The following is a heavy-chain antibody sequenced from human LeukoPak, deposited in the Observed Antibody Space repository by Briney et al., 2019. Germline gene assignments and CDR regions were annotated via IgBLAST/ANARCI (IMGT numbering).Heavy chain of an antibody. J-gene: IGHJ6*03. V-gene: IGHV3-20*04. Sequence: PGGSLRLSCAASGFTFDDYGMSWVRQAPGKGLGWVSGINWNGGSTDYADSVKGRFTISRDNAKNSLYLQMNSLRAEDTALYYCARRESTYQNYYYFYYMDVWGKGTTVTVSS. CDR1: GFTFDDYG. CDR3: ARRESTYQNYYYFYYMDV. CDR2: INWNGGST.